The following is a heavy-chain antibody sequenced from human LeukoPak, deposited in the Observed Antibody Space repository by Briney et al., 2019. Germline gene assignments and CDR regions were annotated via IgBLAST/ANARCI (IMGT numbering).Heavy chain of an antibody. CDR1: GGSISSSSYY. V-gene: IGHV4-39*01. Sequence: PSETLSLTCTVSGGSISSSSYYWGWIRQPPGKGLEWIGTIYYSGSTYYNPSLKSRVTISVDTSKNQFSLKLSSVTAADTAVYYCARHQDRNYNWNFDYWGQGTLVTVSS. CDR3: ARHQDRNYNWNFDY. D-gene: IGHD1-20*01. CDR2: IYYSGST. J-gene: IGHJ4*02.